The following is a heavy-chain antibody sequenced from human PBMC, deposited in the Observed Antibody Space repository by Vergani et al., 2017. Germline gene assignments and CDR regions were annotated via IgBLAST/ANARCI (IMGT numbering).Heavy chain of an antibody. CDR3: ALPTTGGAFDI. CDR1: GGSISSYY. Sequence: QVQLQESGPGLVKPSETLSLTCTVSGGSISSYYWSWIRQPPGQGLEWIGYIYYSGSTNYNPSLKSRVTISVDTSKNQFSRKLSSVTAADTAVYYCALPTTGGAFDIWGQGTMVTVSS. D-gene: IGHD1-26*01. CDR2: IYYSGST. J-gene: IGHJ3*02. V-gene: IGHV4-59*01.